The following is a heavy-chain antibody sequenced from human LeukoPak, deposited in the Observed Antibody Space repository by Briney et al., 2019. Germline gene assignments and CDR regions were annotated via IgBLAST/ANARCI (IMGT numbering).Heavy chain of an antibody. Sequence: SETLSLTCAVSGGSISSYSWSWIRQPPGKGLEWIGYIYYSGSTNYNPSLKSRVTISVDTSKNQFSLKLSSVTAADTAVYYCARVGSSTNGEIDYWGQGTLVTVSS. D-gene: IGHD2-2*01. V-gene: IGHV4-59*01. CDR3: ARVGSSTNGEIDY. J-gene: IGHJ4*02. CDR1: GGSISSYS. CDR2: IYYSGST.